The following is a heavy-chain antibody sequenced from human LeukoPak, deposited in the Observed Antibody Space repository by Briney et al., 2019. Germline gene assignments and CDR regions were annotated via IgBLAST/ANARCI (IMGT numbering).Heavy chain of an antibody. D-gene: IGHD5-12*01. Sequence: ASVKVSCKASGYTFTSYYMHWVRQAPGQGLEWMGIINPSGGSTSYAQKFQGRVTMTRDTSTSTVYMELSSLRSEDTAVYYCARGWEGTYQYSGYGAGSYWGQGTLVTVSS. CDR3: ARGWEGTYQYSGYGAGSY. J-gene: IGHJ4*02. CDR1: GYTFTSYY. CDR2: INPSGGST. V-gene: IGHV1-46*01.